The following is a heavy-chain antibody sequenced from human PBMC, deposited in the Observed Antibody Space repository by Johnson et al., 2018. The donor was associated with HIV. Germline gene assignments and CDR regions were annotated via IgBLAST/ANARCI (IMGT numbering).Heavy chain of an antibody. CDR1: GFSFGSYA. D-gene: IGHD3-22*01. CDR2: IYSGGST. CDR3: ARTRLELSSGYPDAFDI. J-gene: IGHJ3*02. V-gene: IGHV3-NL1*01. Sequence: QMQLVESGGGLVQPGGSLRLSCVASGFSFGSYAMHWARQAPGKGLEWVSVIYSGGSTYYADSVKGRFTISRDNSKNTLYLKMNSLRAEDTAVYYCARTRLELSSGYPDAFDIWGQGTMVTVSS.